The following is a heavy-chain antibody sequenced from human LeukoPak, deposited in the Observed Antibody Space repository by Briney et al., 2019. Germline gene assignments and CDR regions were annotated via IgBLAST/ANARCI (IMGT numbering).Heavy chain of an antibody. CDR3: AGGYITMVRGVIITSAFDI. CDR1: GGSFSGYY. CDR2: IYYSGST. Sequence: SETLSLTCAVYGGSFSGYYWSWIRQPPGKGLEWIGSIYYSGSTYYNPSLKSRVTISVDTSKNQFSLKLSSVTAADTAVYYCAGGYITMVRGVIITSAFDIWGQGTMVTVSS. D-gene: IGHD3-10*01. V-gene: IGHV4-34*01. J-gene: IGHJ3*02.